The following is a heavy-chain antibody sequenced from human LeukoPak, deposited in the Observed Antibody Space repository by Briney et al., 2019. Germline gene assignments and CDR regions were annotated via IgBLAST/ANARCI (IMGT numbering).Heavy chain of an antibody. CDR3: ANGRGSRNPPSR. V-gene: IGHV3-30*18. CDR1: GFTFSSYG. D-gene: IGHD3-16*01. CDR2: ISYDGSNK. J-gene: IGHJ3*01. Sequence: GGSLRLSCAASGFTFSSYGMHWVRQAPGKGLEWVAVISYDGSNKCYADSVKGRFTISRDNSKNTLYLQMNSLRAEDTAVYYCANGRGSRNPPSRWGQGTMVTVSS.